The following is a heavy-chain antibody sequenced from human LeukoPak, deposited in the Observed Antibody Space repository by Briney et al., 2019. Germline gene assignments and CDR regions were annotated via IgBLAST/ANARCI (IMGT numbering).Heavy chain of an antibody. Sequence: SQTLSLTCAISGDSVSSNSAAWNWIRQSPSRGLEWLGRTYYRSKWYNDYAVSVKSRITINPDTSKNQFSLQLNSVTPEDTAVYYCAIQPRSATAHPYDYWGQGTLVTVSS. J-gene: IGHJ4*02. CDR1: GDSVSSNSAA. CDR2: TYYRSKWYN. D-gene: IGHD6-25*01. V-gene: IGHV6-1*01. CDR3: AIQPRSATAHPYDY.